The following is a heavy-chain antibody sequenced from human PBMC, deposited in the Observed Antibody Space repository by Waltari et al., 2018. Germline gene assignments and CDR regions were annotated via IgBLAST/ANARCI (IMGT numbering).Heavy chain of an antibody. CDR3: ARAPLRYFDWLLSPLAFDI. CDR2: IYHSGST. CDR1: GYSISSGYY. J-gene: IGHJ3*02. D-gene: IGHD3-9*01. Sequence: QVQLQESGPGLVKPSETLSLTCTVSGYSISSGYYWGWIRQPPGKGLEWIGSIYHSGSTYYNPSLKSRVTISVHTSKNQFSLKLSSVTAADTAVYYCARAPLRYFDWLLSPLAFDIWGQGTMVTVSS. V-gene: IGHV4-38-2*02.